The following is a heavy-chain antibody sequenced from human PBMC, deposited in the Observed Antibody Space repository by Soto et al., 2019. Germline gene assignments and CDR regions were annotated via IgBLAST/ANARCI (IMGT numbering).Heavy chain of an antibody. Sequence: QVQLQESGPGLVKPSETLSLTATVSGASIRNTGFYWSWIRQPPGKGLEWIGYIYSSGSTTYNSSLKSRVTISLDTSKSQVSLNLTSVTAADTAMYYCARTTASRSLDVWGHGTMVSVSS. J-gene: IGHJ3*01. CDR3: ARTTASRSLDV. D-gene: IGHD2-21*02. V-gene: IGHV4-61*08. CDR2: IYSSGST. CDR1: GASIRNTGFY.